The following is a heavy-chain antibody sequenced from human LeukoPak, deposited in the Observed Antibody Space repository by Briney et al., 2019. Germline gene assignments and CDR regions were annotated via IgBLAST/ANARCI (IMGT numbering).Heavy chain of an antibody. CDR3: ARGHVYYGSGSYYYWFDP. CDR2: INHSGST. D-gene: IGHD3-10*01. CDR1: GGSISSYY. Sequence: SETLSLTCTVSGGSISSYYWSWIRQPPGKGLEWIGEINHSGSTNYNPSLKSRVTISVDTSKNQFSLKLSSVTAADTAVYYCARGHVYYGSGSYYYWFDPWGQGTLVTVSS. J-gene: IGHJ5*02. V-gene: IGHV4-34*01.